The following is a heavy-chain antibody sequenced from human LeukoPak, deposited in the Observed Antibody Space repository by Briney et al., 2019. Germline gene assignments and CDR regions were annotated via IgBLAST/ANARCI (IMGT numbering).Heavy chain of an antibody. V-gene: IGHV1-18*01. J-gene: IGHJ4*02. CDR2: ISAYNGNT. Sequence: ASVKVSCKASGYTFTSYGISWVRQAPGQGLEWMGWISAYNGNTNYAQKLQGRVTVTTDTSTSTAYMELRSLRSDDTAVYYCARDNTSGYYDSSGYSPADYWGQGTLVTVSS. D-gene: IGHD3-22*01. CDR3: ARDNTSGYYDSSGYSPADY. CDR1: GYTFTSYG.